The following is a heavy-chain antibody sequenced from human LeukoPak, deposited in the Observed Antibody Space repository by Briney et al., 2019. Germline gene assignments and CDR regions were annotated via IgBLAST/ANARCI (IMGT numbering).Heavy chain of an antibody. D-gene: IGHD6-6*01. V-gene: IGHV3-48*03. CDR1: GFTFSSYE. Sequence: GGSLRLSCAASGFTFSSYEMNWVRQAPGKGLEWVSYISSSGSTIYYADSVRGRFTISRDNAKNPLYLQMNSLRAEDTAVYYCASESSSPTLYYGMDVWGQGTTVTVSS. J-gene: IGHJ6*02. CDR3: ASESSSPTLYYGMDV. CDR2: ISSSGSTI.